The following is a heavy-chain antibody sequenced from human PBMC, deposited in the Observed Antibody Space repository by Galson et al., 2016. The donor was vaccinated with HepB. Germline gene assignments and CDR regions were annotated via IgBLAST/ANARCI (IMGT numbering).Heavy chain of an antibody. V-gene: IGHV3-30-3*01. CDR2: ISTDGNNA. CDR3: AREDGVHYETSVYHGFLDS. Sequence: SLRLSCAASGFSFSSYSMHWVRQAPGKGLEWVAVISTDGNNAYFADFVKGRFTISRDNSKNTVDLQMNSLGREDTAVYYCAREDGVHYETSVYHGFLDSWGQGTLVTVSS. D-gene: IGHD3-16*01. J-gene: IGHJ4*02. CDR1: GFSFSSYS.